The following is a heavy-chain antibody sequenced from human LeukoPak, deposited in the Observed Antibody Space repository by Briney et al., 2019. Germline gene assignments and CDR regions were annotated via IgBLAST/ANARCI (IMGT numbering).Heavy chain of an antibody. CDR3: ARGRFPSWFDP. CDR1: GGSISSYY. J-gene: IGHJ5*02. Sequence: KPSETLSLTCTVSGGSISSYYWSWIRQPPGKGLEWIGYIYYSGSTNYNPSLKSRVTISVDTSKNQFSLKLSSVTAADTAVYYCARGRFPSWFDPWGQGTLVTVSS. V-gene: IGHV4-59*01. D-gene: IGHD3-10*01. CDR2: IYYSGST.